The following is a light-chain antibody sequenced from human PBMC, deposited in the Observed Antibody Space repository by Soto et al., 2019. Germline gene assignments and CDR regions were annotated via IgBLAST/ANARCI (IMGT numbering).Light chain of an antibody. CDR3: SSFTSSSTLV. CDR1: SSDVGGSKF. V-gene: IGLV2-14*01. J-gene: IGLJ2*01. Sequence: QSALTQPASVSGSPGQSITISCTGSSSDVGGSKFVSWYQQHPGKAPKLLIYEVNNRPSGVSNRFSGSKSGNTASLTISGLQADDEADYYCSSFTSSSTLVFGGGTKVTVL. CDR2: EVN.